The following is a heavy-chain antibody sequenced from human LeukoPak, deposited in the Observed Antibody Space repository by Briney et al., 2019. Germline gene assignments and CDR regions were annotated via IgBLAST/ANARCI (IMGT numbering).Heavy chain of an antibody. CDR2: ISYDGSNK. CDR3: ARDRQLVPPLFDY. Sequence: PGGSLRLSCAASGFTFSSYAMHWVRQAPGKGLEWVAVISYDGSNKYYADSVKGRFTISRDNSKNTLYLQMNSLRAEDTAVYYCARDRQLVPPLFDYWGQGTLVTVSS. D-gene: IGHD6-6*01. J-gene: IGHJ4*02. CDR1: GFTFSSYA. V-gene: IGHV3-30-3*01.